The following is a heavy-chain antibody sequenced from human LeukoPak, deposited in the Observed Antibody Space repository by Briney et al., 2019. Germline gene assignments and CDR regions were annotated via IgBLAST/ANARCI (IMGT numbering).Heavy chain of an antibody. CDR3: ATSLYFDWLLNY. CDR1: GYTLTELS. V-gene: IGHV1-24*01. Sequence: ASVTVSYKVSGYTLTELSMHWVRQAPGKGGEGMGGFDSEDGETIYAQKFQGRVTMTEDTSTDTAYMELSSLRSEDTAVYYCATSLYFDWLLNYWGQGTLVTVSS. J-gene: IGHJ4*02. D-gene: IGHD3-9*01. CDR2: FDSEDGET.